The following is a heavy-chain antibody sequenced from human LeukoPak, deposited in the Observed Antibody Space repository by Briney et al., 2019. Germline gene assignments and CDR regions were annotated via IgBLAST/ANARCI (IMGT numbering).Heavy chain of an antibody. CDR3: ARPFTPMVRGVMRF. Sequence: SETLSLTRAVYGGTFSGYYWAWIRQFPGKGLEWIGEITHTGTTNYNPSLKSRVVMSIDASKNQFSLKLTSVTAADAALYFCARPFTPMVRGVMRFWGQGTLVAVSS. J-gene: IGHJ1*01. CDR2: ITHTGTT. D-gene: IGHD3-10*01. CDR1: GGTFSGYY. V-gene: IGHV4-34*08.